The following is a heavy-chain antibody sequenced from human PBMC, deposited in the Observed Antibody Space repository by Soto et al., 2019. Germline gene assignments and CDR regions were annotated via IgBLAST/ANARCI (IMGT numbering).Heavy chain of an antibody. V-gene: IGHV1-3*01. Sequence: GESLKISCKASGYTLTTYSMHWVRQAPGQRLEWMGWMNPLNGDTKYSQRFQGRLTIIRDTSASTAYMELSSLRSEDTAIYYCARGNSGAFDIWGQGTMVTV. J-gene: IGHJ3*02. CDR3: ARGNSGAFDI. CDR2: MNPLNGDT. D-gene: IGHD6-19*01. CDR1: GYTLTTYS.